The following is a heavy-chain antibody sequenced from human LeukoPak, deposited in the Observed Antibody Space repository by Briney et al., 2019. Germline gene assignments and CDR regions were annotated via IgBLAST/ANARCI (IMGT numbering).Heavy chain of an antibody. D-gene: IGHD5-12*01. Sequence: PSETLSLTCTASGGSISSYYWSWIRQPPGKGLEWIGYIYYSGSTNYNPSLKSRVTISVDTSKNQFSLKLSSVTAADTAVYYCARGHVDIVAYDYWGQGTLVTVSS. V-gene: IGHV4-59*01. CDR2: IYYSGST. J-gene: IGHJ4*02. CDR3: ARGHVDIVAYDY. CDR1: GGSISSYY.